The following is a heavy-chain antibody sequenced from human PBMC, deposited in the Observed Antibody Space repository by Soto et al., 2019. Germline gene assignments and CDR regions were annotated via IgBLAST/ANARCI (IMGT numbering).Heavy chain of an antibody. D-gene: IGHD1-26*01. CDR1: GFTFNNYA. V-gene: IGHV3-23*01. CDR2: IRNSGGFT. J-gene: IGHJ4*02. CDR3: AEDYFETKGPYFFDY. Sequence: VQLLESGGGLVQPGGSLRLSCAASGFTFNNYAMNWVRQAPGKGLEWVSAIRNSGGFTYYADSVKGRFTISRDNSKNTLYLNMNSLRAEDTALYYCAEDYFETKGPYFFDYWGQGTLVTVSS.